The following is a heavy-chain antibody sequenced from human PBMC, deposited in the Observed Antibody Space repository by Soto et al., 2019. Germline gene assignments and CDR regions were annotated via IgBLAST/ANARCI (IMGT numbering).Heavy chain of an antibody. CDR3: ARRYGGNFDY. D-gene: IGHD1-26*01. CDR2: IYYSGST. J-gene: IGHJ4*02. CDR1: GGSINNYY. Sequence: QVQLQESGPGLVKPSETLSLTCTVSGGSINNYYWSWIRQPPGKGLEWLGYIYYSGSTKYNPSLKSRVTISVDTSKNQFSLKLSSVTAADTAVYYCARRYGGNFDYWGQGTLVTVSS. V-gene: IGHV4-59*01.